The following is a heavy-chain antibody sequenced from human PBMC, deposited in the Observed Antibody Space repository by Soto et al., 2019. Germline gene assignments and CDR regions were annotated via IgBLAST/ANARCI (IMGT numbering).Heavy chain of an antibody. CDR3: AKRDSGYDFFVY. J-gene: IGHJ4*01. CDR1: GFTFSTYA. CDR2: INNGGGT. D-gene: IGHD5-12*01. V-gene: IGHV3-23*01. Sequence: GGSLRLSCAASGFTFSTYAMSWVRQAPGKGLEWVSTINNGGGTYYADSVKGRITISRDNSKNTLYLQMNSLRAEDTAVYYCAKRDSGYDFFVYWGQGTMVTVPS.